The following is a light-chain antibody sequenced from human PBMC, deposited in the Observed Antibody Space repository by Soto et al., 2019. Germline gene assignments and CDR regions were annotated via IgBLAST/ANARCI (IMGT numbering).Light chain of an antibody. J-gene: IGKJ4*01. CDR1: QYISNW. Sequence: DIQMTQSPSSVSASVGDRDTITWRASQYISNWLAWYQQKPWKAPKPLIYVASYLRRWFPSRFSGSGSGTDFTLTISSRRPEYFATFYCHQTNFFPLTFGGGTMVVIK. CDR3: HQTNFFPLT. CDR2: VAS. V-gene: IGKV1-12*01.